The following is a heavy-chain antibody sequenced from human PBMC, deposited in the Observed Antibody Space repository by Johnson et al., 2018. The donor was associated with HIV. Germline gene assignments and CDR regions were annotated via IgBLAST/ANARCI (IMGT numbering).Heavy chain of an antibody. J-gene: IGHJ3*02. V-gene: IGHV3-33*01. CDR1: GFTFSSYG. CDR2: IWYDGSNK. D-gene: IGHD3-22*01. Sequence: QVQLVESGGGVVQPGRSLRLSCAASGFTFSSYGMHWVRQAPGKGLEWVAVIWYDGSNKYYADSVKGRFTISRDNSKNTLYLQMNSLRAKDTAVYYCARRDDIRNGAFDIWGQGTMVTVSS. CDR3: ARRDDIRNGAFDI.